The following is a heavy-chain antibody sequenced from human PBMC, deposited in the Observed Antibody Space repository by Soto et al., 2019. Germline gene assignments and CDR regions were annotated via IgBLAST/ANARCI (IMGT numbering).Heavy chain of an antibody. V-gene: IGHV1-69*13. D-gene: IGHD3-22*01. CDR1: GGTFSSYA. Sequence: GASVKVSCKASGGTFSSYAISWVRQAPGQGLEWMGGIIPIFGTANYAQKFQGRVTITADESTSTAYMELSSLRSEATAVYYCASSAYYYDSSGYYLSPWFDPWGQGDLVTVS. J-gene: IGHJ5*02. CDR3: ASSAYYYDSSGYYLSPWFDP. CDR2: IIPIFGTA.